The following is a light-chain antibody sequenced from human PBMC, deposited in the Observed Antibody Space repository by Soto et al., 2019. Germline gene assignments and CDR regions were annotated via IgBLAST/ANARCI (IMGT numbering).Light chain of an antibody. CDR2: WAS. V-gene: IGKV4-1*01. CDR1: QSVLYSSNNKNY. J-gene: IGKJ4*01. CDR3: QQYYSSPLT. Sequence: DIVMTQSPDSLAVSLGERATINCKSSQSVLYSSNNKNYLAWYQQKPGQPPKLLIYWASTRESGVPDRFSGSGSGTDFTLTISSLQAEDVAAYYCQQYYSSPLTCGGGTKVDIK.